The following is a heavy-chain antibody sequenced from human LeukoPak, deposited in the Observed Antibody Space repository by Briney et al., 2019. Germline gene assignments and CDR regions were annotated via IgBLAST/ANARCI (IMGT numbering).Heavy chain of an antibody. CDR2: IYYSGST. Sequence: SETLSLTCTVSGGSISSSSYYWGWIRQPPGKGLEWIGSIYYSGSTYYNPSLKSRVTISVDTSKNQFSLKLSSVTAADTAVYYCARDRRTFGVVNNNWFDPWGQGTLVTVSS. D-gene: IGHD3-3*01. V-gene: IGHV4-39*07. CDR3: ARDRRTFGVVNNNWFDP. CDR1: GGSISSSSYY. J-gene: IGHJ5*02.